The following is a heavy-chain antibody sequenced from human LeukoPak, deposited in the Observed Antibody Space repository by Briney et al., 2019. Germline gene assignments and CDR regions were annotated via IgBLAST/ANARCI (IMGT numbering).Heavy chain of an antibody. CDR1: GGSISSTNW. CDR3: ARRPPNYYDRSSSYWYFDL. Sequence: PSETLSLTCAVSGGSISSTNWWSWVRQPPGKGLEWIGEISHSGSTNYNPSLKSRVTISVDKSKNQFSLKLSSVTAADTAVYYCARRPPNYYDRSSSYWYFDLWGRGTLVTVSS. J-gene: IGHJ2*01. D-gene: IGHD3-22*01. CDR2: ISHSGST. V-gene: IGHV4-4*02.